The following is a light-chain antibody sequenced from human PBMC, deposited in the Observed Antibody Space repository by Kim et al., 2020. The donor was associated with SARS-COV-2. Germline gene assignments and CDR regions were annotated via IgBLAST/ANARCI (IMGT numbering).Light chain of an antibody. CDR2: KTS. CDR3: QQYKSYPWT. CDR1: ERISSW. J-gene: IGKJ1*01. Sequence: AAGGDRVTITCRASERISSWLAWYQHKSGKAAKLLIYKTSNLKSGVPSRFRGSGYGTEFTLSISSLQPDDGATYYCQQYKSYPWTFGQGTKVDIK. V-gene: IGKV1-5*03.